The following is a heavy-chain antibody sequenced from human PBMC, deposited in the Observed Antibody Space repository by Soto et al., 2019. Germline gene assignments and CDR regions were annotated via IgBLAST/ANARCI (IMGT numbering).Heavy chain of an antibody. CDR1: GFTFSSYA. CDR2: ISGSGGST. D-gene: IGHD3-10*01. CDR3: AKDPDYGSEVGWFEP. Sequence: PGGSLRLSCAASGFTFSSYAMSWVRQAPGKGLEWVSAISGSGGSTYYADSVKGRFTISRDNSKNTLYLQMNSLRAEDTAVYYCAKDPDYGSEVGWFEPWGQGTLVTVSS. V-gene: IGHV3-23*01. J-gene: IGHJ5*02.